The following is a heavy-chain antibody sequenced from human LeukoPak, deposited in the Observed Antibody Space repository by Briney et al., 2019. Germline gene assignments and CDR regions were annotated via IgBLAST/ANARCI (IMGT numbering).Heavy chain of an antibody. CDR3: ARVSDSSGYRGFRMTFDI. J-gene: IGHJ3*02. CDR2: INPNSGGT. Sequence: ASVKVSCKASGYTFTGYYMHWVRQAPGQGLEWMGWINPNSGGTNYAQKFQGRVTMTRDTSISTAYMELSRLRSDDTAVYYCARVSDSSGYRGFRMTFDIWAKGQWSPSLQ. D-gene: IGHD3-22*01. V-gene: IGHV1-2*02. CDR1: GYTFTGYY.